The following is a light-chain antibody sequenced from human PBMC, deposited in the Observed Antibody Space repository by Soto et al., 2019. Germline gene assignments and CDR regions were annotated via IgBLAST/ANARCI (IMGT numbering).Light chain of an antibody. CDR1: QSVSSIY. Sequence: EIVLTQSPGTLSLSPGERVTLSCRASQSVSSIYLAWYQQKPGQAPRLLIYGASSRATGIPDRFSGGGSGTDFTLTISRLEPEDFAVYYCQRFGSAPLYSFGQGTKLEIK. CDR2: GAS. CDR3: QRFGSAPLYS. J-gene: IGKJ2*01. V-gene: IGKV3-20*01.